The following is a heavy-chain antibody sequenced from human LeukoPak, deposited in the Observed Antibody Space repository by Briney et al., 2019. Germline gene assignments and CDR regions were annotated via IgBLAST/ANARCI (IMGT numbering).Heavy chain of an antibody. J-gene: IGHJ4*02. CDR1: GGSISDISYY. CDR2: IYYSGGT. V-gene: IGHV4-39*02. Sequence: PSETLSLTCTVSGGSISDISYYWGWIRQTPRKGLEWIGSIYYSGGTNYSPSLKTRLTISADTSKNHFSLKLSSVTAADAAVYYCATLRTSGWYFDYWGQGTLVTVSS. D-gene: IGHD6-19*01. CDR3: ATLRTSGWYFDY.